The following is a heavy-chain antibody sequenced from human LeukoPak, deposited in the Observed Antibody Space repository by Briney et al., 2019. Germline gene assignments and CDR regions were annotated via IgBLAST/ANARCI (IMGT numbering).Heavy chain of an antibody. CDR2: IYYSGST. V-gene: IGHV4-39*01. J-gene: IGHJ4*02. CDR1: GGSISSSSYY. CDR3: ARLTVVVVAATREKRFDY. Sequence: SETLSLTCTVSGGSISSSSYYWGWIRQPPGKGLEWIGSIYYSGSTYYNPSLKSRVTISVDTSKNQFSLKLGSVTAADTAVYYCARLTVVVVAATREKRFDYWGQGTLVTVSS. D-gene: IGHD2-15*01.